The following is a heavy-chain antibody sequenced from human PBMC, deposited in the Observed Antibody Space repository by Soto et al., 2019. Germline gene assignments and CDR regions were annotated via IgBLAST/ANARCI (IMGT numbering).Heavy chain of an antibody. CDR2: IYYSGST. J-gene: IGHJ3*02. CDR3: ARDYPTFDWSYDRGNAFDI. CDR1: GGSISSYY. V-gene: IGHV4-59*01. D-gene: IGHD3-9*01. Sequence: PSETLSLTCTVSGGSISSYYWSWIRQPPGKGLEWIGYIYYSGSTNYNPSLKSRVTISVDTSKNQFSLKLSSVTAADPAVYYCARDYPTFDWSYDRGNAFDIWGQGTMVTVSS.